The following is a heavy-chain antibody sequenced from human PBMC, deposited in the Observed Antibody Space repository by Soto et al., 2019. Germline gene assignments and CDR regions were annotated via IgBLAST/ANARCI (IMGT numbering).Heavy chain of an antibody. Sequence: QVQLVQSGAEVTKPGASVKVSCKTSGFTFSDFGITWVRQARGQGRQWMVLSVAGSGNTVYARDFQGRVIVSTDTTTNAAYMEMRRLTSDDTALYFCARVAGLCSRRRDFDDWGQGTLVTVSS. V-gene: IGHV1-18*01. CDR2: SVAGSGNT. CDR1: GFTFSDFG. CDR3: ARVAGLCSRRRDFDD. D-gene: IGHD6-19*01. J-gene: IGHJ4*02.